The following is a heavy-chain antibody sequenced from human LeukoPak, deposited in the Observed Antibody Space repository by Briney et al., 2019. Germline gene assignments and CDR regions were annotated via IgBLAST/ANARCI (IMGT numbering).Heavy chain of an antibody. CDR2: ISYDGSNK. CDR1: GFTFSTYS. CDR3: AKGLNTATRSGYDPPDTYYYYYGMDV. D-gene: IGHD5-12*01. Sequence: GGSLRLSCAASGFTFSTYSMHWVRQAPGKGLEWVAVISYDGSNKYYTDSVKGRFTISRDTPRNTLYLQMNSLRAEDTAVYYCAKGLNTATRSGYDPPDTYYYYYGMDVWGQGTTVTVSS. J-gene: IGHJ6*02. V-gene: IGHV3-30-3*01.